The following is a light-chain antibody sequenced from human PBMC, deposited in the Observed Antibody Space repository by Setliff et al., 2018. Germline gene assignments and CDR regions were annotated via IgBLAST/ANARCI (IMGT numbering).Light chain of an antibody. Sequence: QSALTQPAAVSGSPGQSITISCAGTNSDVGGYNYVSWYQQHPNKAPKLMIYEVTKRPSGVSDRFSGSKSANTASLTISGLQPEDEADYYCFSYTTGSTRRGVFGTGTKVTVL. CDR3: FSYTTGSTRRGV. J-gene: IGLJ1*01. CDR2: EVT. V-gene: IGLV2-14*03. CDR1: NSDVGGYNY.